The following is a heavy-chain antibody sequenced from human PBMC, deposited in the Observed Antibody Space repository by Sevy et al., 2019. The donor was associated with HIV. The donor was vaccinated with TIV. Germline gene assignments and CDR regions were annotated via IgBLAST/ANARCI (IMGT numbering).Heavy chain of an antibody. CDR2: LSFGCGRI. Sequence: GSLRLSCVASGFNFNIYSMSWVRQAPGKRLEWVSTLSFGCGRINHADSVQGRFTMSRDDSKKTVYLEMNSLRPEDMAVYYCAREGCTKPHDYWGQGTLVTVSS. J-gene: IGHJ4*02. CDR1: GFNFNIYS. V-gene: IGHV3-23*01. CDR3: AREGCTKPHDY. D-gene: IGHD2-8*01.